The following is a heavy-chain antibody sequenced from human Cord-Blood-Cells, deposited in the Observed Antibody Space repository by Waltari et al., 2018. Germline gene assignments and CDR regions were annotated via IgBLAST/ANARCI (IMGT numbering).Heavy chain of an antibody. J-gene: IGHJ4*02. CDR1: GYSISSGYY. CDR3: ARGWPYSSSSFVY. CDR2: VYHSGRT. D-gene: IGHD6-6*01. Sequence: QVQLQESGPGLVKPSETLSLTCTVSGYSISSGYYWVWIRQPPGKGLEWIGSVYHSGRTNYQPSLTSRVTLSADASKNESSLKLSAVTAAATAVYYSARGWPYSSSSFVYWGQGTLVTVSS. V-gene: IGHV4-38-2*02.